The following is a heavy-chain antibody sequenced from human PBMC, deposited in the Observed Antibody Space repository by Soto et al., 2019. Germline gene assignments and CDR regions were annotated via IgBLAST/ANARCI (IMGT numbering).Heavy chain of an antibody. J-gene: IGHJ2*01. CDR2: ITGNGATT. D-gene: IGHD2-8*02. CDR1: GFTFSSYA. V-gene: IGHV3-23*01. Sequence: EVQLLESGGGLVQPGGSLRLSCAASGFTFSSYAMSWVRQAPGKGLEWVSGITGNGATTYYADSVKGRFTISRDISKDTLFLEMNSLTVEDTAVYYCAKDSTGGGFLIRYFDLWGRGTLVTVSS. CDR3: AKDSTGGGFLIRYFDL.